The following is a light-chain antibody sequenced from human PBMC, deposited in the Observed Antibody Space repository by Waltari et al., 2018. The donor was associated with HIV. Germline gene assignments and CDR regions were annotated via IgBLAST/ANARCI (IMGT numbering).Light chain of an antibody. CDR2: ADS. J-gene: IGLJ3*02. Sequence: SYVLTQPPSVSVAPGQTARITCGGHNIGSKTVHWYHPRPGQAPILVVYADSDRPSGIPERFSGSNSGNTATLTISRVGAGDEADYYCQVWDTIRDHWVFGGGTKLTVL. V-gene: IGLV3-21*02. CDR1: NIGSKT. CDR3: QVWDTIRDHWV.